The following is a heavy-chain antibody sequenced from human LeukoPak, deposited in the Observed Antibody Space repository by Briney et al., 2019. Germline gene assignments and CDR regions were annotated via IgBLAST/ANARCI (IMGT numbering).Heavy chain of an antibody. Sequence: GGSLRLSCTATGITYSSYWMNWVRQVPGKGPEWVANIKRDGREKNYVDSVKGRFTISRDNAKNSLYLQMNSLRAEDTAVCFCATGDCNGVTCSRSYWGQGTPVTVSS. CDR1: GITYSSYW. CDR3: ATGDCNGVTCSRSY. CDR2: IKRDGREK. V-gene: IGHV3-7*03. J-gene: IGHJ4*02. D-gene: IGHD2-15*01.